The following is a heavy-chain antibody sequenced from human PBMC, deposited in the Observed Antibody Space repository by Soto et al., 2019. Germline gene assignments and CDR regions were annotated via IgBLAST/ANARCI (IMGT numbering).Heavy chain of an antibody. CDR2: MYYSGST. D-gene: IGHD2-2*01. Sequence: SETLSLTCTVSGGSISSGSYYWAWIRQPPGKGLEWIGSMYYSGSTDYSPSLKSRVTISGDTSKNQFSLKLSSVTAADTAVYYCGRLGSSSFVKFWGQGTLVTVSS. CDR1: GGSISSGSYY. V-gene: IGHV4-39*01. CDR3: GRLGSSSFVKF. J-gene: IGHJ4*02.